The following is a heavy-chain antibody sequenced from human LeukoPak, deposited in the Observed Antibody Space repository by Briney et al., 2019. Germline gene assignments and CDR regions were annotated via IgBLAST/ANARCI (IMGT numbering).Heavy chain of an antibody. D-gene: IGHD5-18*01. Sequence: GGSLRLSCAPSGVTFSSYSMSCVRQAPGKGLEWVSSISSSSSYIYYADSVKGRFTMSRDNAKNSLYLKMNSLRAEDTAVYYCARGEEGVDTAMVTLDYWGQGTLVTVSS. CDR3: ARGEEGVDTAMVTLDY. CDR2: ISSSSSYI. V-gene: IGHV3-21*01. CDR1: GVTFSSYS. J-gene: IGHJ4*02.